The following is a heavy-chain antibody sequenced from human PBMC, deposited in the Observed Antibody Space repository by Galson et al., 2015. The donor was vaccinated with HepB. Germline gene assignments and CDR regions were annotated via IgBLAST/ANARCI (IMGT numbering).Heavy chain of an antibody. D-gene: IGHD3-10*01. CDR1: GYTFTTYS. Sequence: SVKVSCKASGYTFTTYSMHWVRQAPGQRPEWMGWINAGHGNTKYSQTFQDRLTITRDTSASTAYMERSSLRSEDTALYYCARAPGISLGELLQPLNYWGQGTLVTVSS. J-gene: IGHJ4*02. CDR2: INAGHGNT. V-gene: IGHV1-3*01. CDR3: ARAPGISLGELLQPLNY.